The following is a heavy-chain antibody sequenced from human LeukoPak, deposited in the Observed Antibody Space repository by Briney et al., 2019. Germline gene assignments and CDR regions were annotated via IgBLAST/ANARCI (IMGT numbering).Heavy chain of an antibody. J-gene: IGHJ5*02. CDR2: IIPIFGIA. CDR1: GGTFSSYA. V-gene: IGHV1-69*04. D-gene: IGHD3-22*01. Sequence: SVMVSCKASGGTFSSYAISWVRQAPGQGLEWMGRIIPIFGIANYAQKFQGRVTITADKSTSTAYMELSSLRSEDTAVYYCARLDYYDSSGYGKGFDPWGQGTLVTVSS. CDR3: ARLDYYDSSGYGKGFDP.